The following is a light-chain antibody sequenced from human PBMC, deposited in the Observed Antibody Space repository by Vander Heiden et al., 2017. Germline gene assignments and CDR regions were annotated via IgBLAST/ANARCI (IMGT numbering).Light chain of an antibody. CDR3: QQSYSIPFT. V-gene: IGKV1-39*01. J-gene: IGKJ2*01. CDR1: QNINTY. Sequence: DIQMTQSSSSLSASVGDRVTITCRASQNINTYLVWYQQKPGKAPNLLIYAASTLQSDVPSRFSASGSDTDFTLTISGLHPDDFATYYCQQSYSIPFTFGQGTRLEVK. CDR2: AAS.